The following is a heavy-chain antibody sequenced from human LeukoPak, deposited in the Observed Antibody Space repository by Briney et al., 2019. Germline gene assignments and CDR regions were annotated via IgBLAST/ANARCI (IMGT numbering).Heavy chain of an antibody. CDR3: AKVGRYYDSSGYFEFFHH. V-gene: IGHV3-23*01. Sequence: GGSLRLSCAASGFTFSSYAMSWVRQAPGKGLEWVSAISGSGGSTYYADSVRGRFTISRDNSKNTLYLQMNSLRAEDTAVYYCAKVGRYYDSSGYFEFFHHWGQGTLVTVSS. D-gene: IGHD3-22*01. CDR2: ISGSGGST. J-gene: IGHJ1*01. CDR1: GFTFSSYA.